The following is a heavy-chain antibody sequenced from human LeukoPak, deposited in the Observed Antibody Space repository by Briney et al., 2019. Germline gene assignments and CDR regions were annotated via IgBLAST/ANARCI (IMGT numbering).Heavy chain of an antibody. V-gene: IGHV3-21*04. J-gene: IGHJ4*02. Sequence: GGSLRLSCAASGFTFSSYSMNWVRQAPGKGLEWVSSISSSSSYIYYADPVKGRFTISRDNSKNTLYLQMNSLRAEDTAVYYCAKDPNQQPYYFDYWGQGTLVTVSS. CDR1: GFTFSSYS. CDR3: AKDPNQQPYYFDY. D-gene: IGHD6-13*01. CDR2: ISSSSSYI.